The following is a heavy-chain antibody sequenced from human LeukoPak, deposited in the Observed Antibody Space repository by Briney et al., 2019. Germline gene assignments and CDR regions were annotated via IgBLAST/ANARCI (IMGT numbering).Heavy chain of an antibody. V-gene: IGHV3-30*04. J-gene: IGHJ4*02. Sequence: GTSLRLSCAASGFVFSSYAMHWVRQAPGKGLEWVAFTSNDESEKAFADSVKGRFTISRDNSKKTLYLHMNSLRPEDTAVYHCARGYSSNWPYFDYWGQGSLVTVSS. D-gene: IGHD6-13*01. CDR1: GFVFSSYA. CDR3: ARGYSSNWPYFDY. CDR2: TSNDESEK.